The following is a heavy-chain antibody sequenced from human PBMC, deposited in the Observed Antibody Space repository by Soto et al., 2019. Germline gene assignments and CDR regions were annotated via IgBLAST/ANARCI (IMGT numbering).Heavy chain of an antibody. CDR1: GFTFSSNA. V-gene: IGHV3-30*03. D-gene: IGHD2-8*02. Sequence: LRLSCAASGFTFSSNAMHWVRQAPGKGLEWVAVISRDGGTKYYADSVKGRFTISRDNSRNTLFLEMNSLRGDDMAVYYCTGEVASGYWGQGTLVTVSS. CDR2: ISRDGGTK. CDR3: TGEVASGY. J-gene: IGHJ4*02.